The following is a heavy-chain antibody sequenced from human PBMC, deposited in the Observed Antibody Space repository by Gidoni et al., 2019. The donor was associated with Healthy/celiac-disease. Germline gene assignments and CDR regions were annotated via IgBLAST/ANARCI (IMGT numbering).Heavy chain of an antibody. CDR3: ASLYYYGSGSYYINYYYYGMDV. CDR1: GFTFSSYA. J-gene: IGHJ6*02. D-gene: IGHD3-10*01. Sequence: QVQLVESGGGVVQPGRSLRRSCAASGFTFSSYAMHWVRQAPGKGLELLAVISYDGSNKYYADSVKGRFTISRDNSKNTLYLQMNSLRAEDTAVYYCASLYYYGSGSYYINYYYYGMDVWGQGTTVTVSS. V-gene: IGHV3-30*04. CDR2: ISYDGSNK.